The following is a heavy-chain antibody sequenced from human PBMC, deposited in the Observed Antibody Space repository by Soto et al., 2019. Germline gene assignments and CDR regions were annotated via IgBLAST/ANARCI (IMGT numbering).Heavy chain of an antibody. V-gene: IGHV1-8*01. CDR3: ARATELRYVEWSVYRGGNYAMDV. D-gene: IGHD3-3*01. J-gene: IGHJ6*02. CDR1: GYTFSGYD. Sequence: QVQLVQSGAEVKKPGASVRVSCKASGYTFSGYDINWVRQATGQGLEWMGWVSPDSGSTGYAGIFQGSGTMTWDRSTTTAYMDLSSLTSEDSAVYYCARATELRYVEWSVYRGGNYAMDVWGQGTTVTVSS. CDR2: VSPDSGST.